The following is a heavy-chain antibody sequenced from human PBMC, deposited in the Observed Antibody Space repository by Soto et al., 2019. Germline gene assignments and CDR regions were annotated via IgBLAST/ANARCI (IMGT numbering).Heavy chain of an antibody. CDR1: GYTLTELS. D-gene: IGHD1-1*01. Sequence: GASVKVSCKVSGYTLTELSMHWVRQGPGKGLEWMGGFDPEDGETIYAQKFQGRVTMTEDTSTDTAYMELSSLRSEDTAVYYCARAYSEMATTYYYGMDVWGQGTTVTVSS. CDR3: ARAYSEMATTYYYGMDV. CDR2: FDPEDGET. V-gene: IGHV1-24*01. J-gene: IGHJ6*02.